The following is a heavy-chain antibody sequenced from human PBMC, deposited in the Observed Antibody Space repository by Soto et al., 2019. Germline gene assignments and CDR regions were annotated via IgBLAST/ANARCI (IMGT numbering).Heavy chain of an antibody. CDR3: AHATYYDFWSGYRYYYYYMDV. V-gene: IGHV2-5*02. CDR1: GFSLSTSGVG. J-gene: IGHJ6*03. D-gene: IGHD3-3*01. Sequence: SGPTLVNPTQTLTLTCTFSGFSLSTSGVGVGWIRQPPGKALEWLALIYWDDDKRYSPSLKSRLTITKDTSKNQVVLTMTNMDPVDTATYYCAHATYYDFWSGYRYYYYYMDVWGKGTTVTVSS. CDR2: IYWDDDK.